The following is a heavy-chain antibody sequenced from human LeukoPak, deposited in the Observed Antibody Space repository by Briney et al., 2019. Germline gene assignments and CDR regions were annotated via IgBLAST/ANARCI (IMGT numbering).Heavy chain of an antibody. CDR3: AGLATRVDY. Sequence: SSETLSLTCTVSGGSISSSSYYWGWIRQPPGKGLEWIGSIYYSGNTYYNPSLKSRVTISVDTSKNQFSLKLSSVTAADTAVYYCAGLATRVDYGGQGTLVTVSS. D-gene: IGHD1-26*01. CDR2: IYYSGNT. J-gene: IGHJ4*02. V-gene: IGHV4-39*01. CDR1: GGSISSSSYY.